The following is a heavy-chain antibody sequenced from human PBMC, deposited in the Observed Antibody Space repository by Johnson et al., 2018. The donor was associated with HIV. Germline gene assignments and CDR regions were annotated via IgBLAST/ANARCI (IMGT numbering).Heavy chain of an antibody. J-gene: IGHJ3*01. D-gene: IGHD6-13*01. Sequence: VQLVESGGGVVQPGRSLRLSCAASGFTFSDYYMSWIRQAPGKGLVWVSRISWNSGSIGYADSVRGRFTISRDNSKNTLYLQMGGLRPEDMAIYYCARDGRWGRSTWYSVFGLWGQGTTVTVSS. CDR1: GFTFSDYY. V-gene: IGHV3-64*07. CDR2: ISWNSGSI. CDR3: ARDGRWGRSTWYSVFGL.